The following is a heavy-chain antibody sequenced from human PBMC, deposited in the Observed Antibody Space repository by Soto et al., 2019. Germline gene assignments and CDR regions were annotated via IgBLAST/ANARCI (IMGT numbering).Heavy chain of an antibody. V-gene: IGHV4-4*02. Sequence: SETLSLTCVVSGGSISSSNWWSWVRQTPGKALEWIGEIYHLGSTNYNPSLQSRVSMSLDKSNNQFSLNLRSVTAADTAVYFCARGGDFDYWGQGTLVTVSS. CDR2: IYHLGST. CDR1: GGSISSSNW. CDR3: ARGGDFDY. J-gene: IGHJ4*02.